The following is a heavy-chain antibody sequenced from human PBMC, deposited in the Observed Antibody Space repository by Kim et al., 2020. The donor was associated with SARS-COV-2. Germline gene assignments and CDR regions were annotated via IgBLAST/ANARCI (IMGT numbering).Heavy chain of an antibody. CDR3: ARDDGLRYFDWTLPRRAYYGMDA. D-gene: IGHD3-9*01. J-gene: IGHJ6*02. Sequence: GGSLRLSCAASGFTFSSYWMSWVRQAPGKGLEWVANIKQDGSEKYYVDSVKGRFTISRDNAKNSLYLQMNSLRAEDTAVYYCARDDGLRYFDWTLPRRAYYGMDAWGQGTTVTVSS. CDR1: GFTFSSYW. V-gene: IGHV3-7*01. CDR2: IKQDGSEK.